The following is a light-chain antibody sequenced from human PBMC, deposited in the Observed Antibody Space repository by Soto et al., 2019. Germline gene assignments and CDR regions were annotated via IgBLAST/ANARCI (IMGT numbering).Light chain of an antibody. CDR2: DAS. V-gene: IGKV3-15*01. CDR3: EQYNTWPPYT. CDR1: QSITSH. Sequence: EIVMTQSPATLSVSPGERATLSCRASQSITSHLAWYQQKPGQTPRLLIYDASTRATGIPARFSASGSGTEFTLTISSVLSEDFAVYYCEQYNTWPPYTFGQGTKLEIK. J-gene: IGKJ2*01.